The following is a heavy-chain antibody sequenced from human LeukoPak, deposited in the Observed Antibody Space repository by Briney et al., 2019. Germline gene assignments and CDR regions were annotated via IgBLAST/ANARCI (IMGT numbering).Heavy chain of an antibody. CDR3: ARGDSSTWYEY. D-gene: IGHD6-13*01. J-gene: IGHJ4*02. Sequence: GESLKISCKGSGYSFTNYWMGWVRQLPGKGLEWTGIIYPGDSETRYSPSFQGQVTISADKSISTAYLQWSSLKASDTAMYYCARGDSSTWYEYWGQGTLVTVSS. CDR1: GYSFTNYW. CDR2: IYPGDSET. V-gene: IGHV5-51*01.